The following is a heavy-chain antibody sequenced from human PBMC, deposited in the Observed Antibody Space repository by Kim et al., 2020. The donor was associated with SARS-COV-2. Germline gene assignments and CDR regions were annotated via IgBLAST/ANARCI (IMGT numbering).Heavy chain of an antibody. Sequence: SETLSLTCTVSGGSVSSGSYYWNWIRQPPGKGLEWIGYIYYGGSNKYNSSFKSRVTISADTSKNQFSLNLSSVTAADTARYYCARGPLWGSYRNVFDYWGQGTLVTVSS. CDR3: ARGPLWGSYRNVFDY. CDR1: GGSVSSGSYY. V-gene: IGHV4-61*01. D-gene: IGHD3-16*02. CDR2: IYYGGSN. J-gene: IGHJ4*02.